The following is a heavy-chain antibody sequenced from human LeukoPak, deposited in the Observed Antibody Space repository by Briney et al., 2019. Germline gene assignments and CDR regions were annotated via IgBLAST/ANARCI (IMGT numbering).Heavy chain of an antibody. V-gene: IGHV3-23*01. CDR1: GFTFSATG. CDR3: AKVMTRTMVRGVPPSDY. Sequence: PGGTLRLSCAASGFTFSATGMSWVRQAPGKGLEWVSGISGSGGSTYYADSVKGRFTISRDNSKNTLYLQMNSLRAEDTALYYCAKVMTRTMVRGVPPSDYWGQGTLVTVSS. J-gene: IGHJ4*02. D-gene: IGHD3-10*01. CDR2: ISGSGGST.